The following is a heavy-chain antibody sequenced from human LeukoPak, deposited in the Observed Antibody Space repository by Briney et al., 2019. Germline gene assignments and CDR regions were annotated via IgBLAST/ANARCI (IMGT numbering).Heavy chain of an antibody. Sequence: GGSPRLSCAASGFTFSSYAMSWVRQAPGKGLEWVSAISGSGGSTYYADSVKGRFTISRDNSKNTLYLQMNSLRAEDTAVYYCAKVGGYYYVKWAGGYYFDYWGQGTLVTVSS. CDR1: GFTFSSYA. D-gene: IGHD3-22*01. CDR3: AKVGGYYYVKWAGGYYFDY. V-gene: IGHV3-23*01. CDR2: ISGSGGST. J-gene: IGHJ4*02.